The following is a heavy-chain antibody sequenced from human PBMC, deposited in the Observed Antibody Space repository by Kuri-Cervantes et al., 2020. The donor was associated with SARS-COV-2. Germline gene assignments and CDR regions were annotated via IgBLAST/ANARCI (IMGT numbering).Heavy chain of an antibody. Sequence: GSLRLSCTVSGYSISSGYYWSWIRQPPGKGLEWIREINHSGSTNYNPSLKSRVTISVDTSKNQFSLKLSSVTAADTAVYYCARGGIAAAGTIWFDPWGQGTLVTVSS. J-gene: IGHJ5*02. CDR1: GYSISSGYY. V-gene: IGHV4-38-2*02. CDR2: INHSGST. D-gene: IGHD6-13*01. CDR3: ARGGIAAAGTIWFDP.